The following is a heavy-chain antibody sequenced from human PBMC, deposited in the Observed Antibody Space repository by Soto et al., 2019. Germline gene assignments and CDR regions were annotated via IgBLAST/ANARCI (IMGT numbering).Heavy chain of an antibody. J-gene: IGHJ4*02. D-gene: IGHD3-22*01. CDR1: VGSFSGYY. V-gene: IGHV4-34*01. CDR3: ARAWYYYDSSGYEF. CDR2: INHSGST. Sequence: ETLSLTCAVYVGSFSGYYWSWIREPPGKGLEWIGEINHSGSTNYNPSLKSRVTISVDTSKNQFSLKLSSVTAADTAVYYCARAWYYYDSSGYEFWGQGTLVTVSS.